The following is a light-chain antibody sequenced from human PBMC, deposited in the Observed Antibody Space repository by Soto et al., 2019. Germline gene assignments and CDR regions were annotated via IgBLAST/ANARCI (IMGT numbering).Light chain of an antibody. V-gene: IGLV2-14*01. J-gene: IGLJ2*01. Sequence: QSALTQPRSVSGSPGQSVTISCTGTSSDVGGYNYVSWYQQYPGKAPKLMIYEVSNRPSGVSNRFSGSKSGNTASLTISGLLAEDEADYYCSSYTSSSTVVFGGGTKLTVL. CDR2: EVS. CDR3: SSYTSSSTVV. CDR1: SSDVGGYNY.